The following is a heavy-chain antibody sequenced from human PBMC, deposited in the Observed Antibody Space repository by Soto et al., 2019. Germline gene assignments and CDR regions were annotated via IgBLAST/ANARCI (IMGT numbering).Heavy chain of an antibody. CDR1: GFTVSSNY. CDR2: IYSGGST. Sequence: EVQLVESGGGLVQPGGSLRLSCAASGFTVSSNYMSWVRQAPGKGLEWVSVIYSGGSTYYADSVKGRFTISRENSKNTLYLQMNSLRAEDTAVYYCAREEEGYGDYVGYYGMDVWGQGTTVTVSS. CDR3: AREEEGYGDYVGYYGMDV. J-gene: IGHJ6*02. D-gene: IGHD4-17*01. V-gene: IGHV3-66*01.